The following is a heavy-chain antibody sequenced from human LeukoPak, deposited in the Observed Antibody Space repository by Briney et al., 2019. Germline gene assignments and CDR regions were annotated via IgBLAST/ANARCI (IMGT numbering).Heavy chain of an antibody. CDR3: ARARGSGWLSDY. CDR1: GFTFSSHA. Sequence: GGSLRLSCAASGFTFSSHAMNWVRQAPGKGLEWVSSISSSSSYIYYADSVKGRFTISRDNAKNSLYLQMNSLRAEDTAVYYCARARGSGWLSDYWGQGTLVTVSS. J-gene: IGHJ4*02. V-gene: IGHV3-21*01. CDR2: ISSSSSYI. D-gene: IGHD6-19*01.